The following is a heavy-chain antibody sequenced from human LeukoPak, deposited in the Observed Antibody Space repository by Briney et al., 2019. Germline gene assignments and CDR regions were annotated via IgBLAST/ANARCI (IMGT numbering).Heavy chain of an antibody. CDR2: INHSGST. J-gene: IGHJ4*02. V-gene: IGHV4-34*01. D-gene: IGHD3-10*01. CDR1: GGSFSDYY. Sequence: SETLSLTCAVYGGSFSDYYWSWIRQPPGKGLEWIGEINHSGSTNYNPSLKSRVTISVDTSKNQLSLKLSSVTAADTAVYYCARGRTVVRGVIITRWGQGTLVTVSS. CDR3: ARGRTVVRGVIITR.